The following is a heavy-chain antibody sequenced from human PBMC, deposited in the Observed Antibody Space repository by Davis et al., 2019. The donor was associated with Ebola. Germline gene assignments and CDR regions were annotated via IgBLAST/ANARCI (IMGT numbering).Heavy chain of an antibody. CDR2: INAGNGNT. J-gene: IGHJ6*03. D-gene: IGHD2-2*02. CDR1: GYTFTSYA. Sequence: AASVKVSCKASGYTFTSYAMHWVRQAPGQRLEWMGWINAGNGNTKYSQKFQGRVTITRDTSASTAYMELSSLRSEDTAVYYCARVYCSSTNCYTGGYYYYMDVWGKGTTVTVSS. V-gene: IGHV1-3*01. CDR3: ARVYCSSTNCYTGGYYYYMDV.